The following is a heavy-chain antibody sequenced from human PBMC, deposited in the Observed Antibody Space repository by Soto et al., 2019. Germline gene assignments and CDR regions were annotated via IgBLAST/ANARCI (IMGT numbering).Heavy chain of an antibody. CDR3: ARGYCSGGSCYRY. CDR1: GGSISISSYY. V-gene: IGHV4-39*01. J-gene: IGHJ4*02. D-gene: IGHD2-15*01. Sequence: SETLSLTCTVSGGSISISSYYWGCIRQPPGKGLEWIGSIYYSGSTYYNPSLKSRVTISVDTSKNQFSLKLSSVTAADTAVYYCARGYCSGGSCYRYWGQGSQVTVLL. CDR2: IYYSGST.